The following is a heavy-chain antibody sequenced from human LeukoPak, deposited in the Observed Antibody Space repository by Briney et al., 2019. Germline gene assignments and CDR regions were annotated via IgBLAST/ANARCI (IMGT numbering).Heavy chain of an antibody. V-gene: IGHV3-21*01. J-gene: IGHJ4*02. CDR1: GFTFSSYS. D-gene: IGHD2-21*01. Sequence: PGGSLRLSCAASGFTFSSYSMNWVRQAPGKGLEWASSISSSSSYIYYADSVKGRFTISRDNAKNSLYLQMNSLRAEDTAVYYCARDIPAGHFDYWGQGTLVTVSS. CDR2: ISSSSSYI. CDR3: ARDIPAGHFDY.